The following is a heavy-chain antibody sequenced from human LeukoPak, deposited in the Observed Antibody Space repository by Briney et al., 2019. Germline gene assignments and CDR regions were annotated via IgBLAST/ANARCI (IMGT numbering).Heavy chain of an antibody. CDR2: ISYDGSNK. CDR1: GFTFSSYG. CDR3: AKASYYYGSGSPDY. Sequence: PGRSLRLSCAASGFTFSSYGMHWVRQAPGKGLEWVAVISYDGSNKYYADSVKGRFTISRDNSKNTLYLQMNSLRAEDTAVYYCAKASYYYGSGSPDYWGQGTLVTVSS. J-gene: IGHJ4*02. V-gene: IGHV3-30*18. D-gene: IGHD3-10*01.